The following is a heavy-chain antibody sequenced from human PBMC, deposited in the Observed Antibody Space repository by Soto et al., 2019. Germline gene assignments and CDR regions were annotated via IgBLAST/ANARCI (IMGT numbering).Heavy chain of an antibody. D-gene: IGHD1-26*01. J-gene: IGHJ4*02. CDR3: AKARGGSYYDY. CDR1: GFTFISYG. V-gene: IGHV3-30*18. Sequence: GGSLRLSCGASGFTFISYGMHWVRQAPGKGLEWVAVISYDGSNKYYADSVKGRFTISRDNSKNTLYLQMNSLRAEDTAVYYCAKARGGSYYDYWGQGTLVTVSS. CDR2: ISYDGSNK.